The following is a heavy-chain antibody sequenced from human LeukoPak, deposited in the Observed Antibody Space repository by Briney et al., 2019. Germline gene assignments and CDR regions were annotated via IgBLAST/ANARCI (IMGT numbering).Heavy chain of an antibody. CDR1: GFSFNRYW. Sequence: GGSLRLSCAASGFSFNRYWMSWVRQAPGKGLEWVAVISYDGSNKYYADSVKGRFTISRDNSKNTLYLQMNSLRAEDTAVYYCARDIAPPHTYYYDSSGYLHWGQGTLVTVSS. D-gene: IGHD3-22*01. CDR2: ISYDGSNK. CDR3: ARDIAPPHTYYYDSSGYLH. J-gene: IGHJ4*02. V-gene: IGHV3-30-3*01.